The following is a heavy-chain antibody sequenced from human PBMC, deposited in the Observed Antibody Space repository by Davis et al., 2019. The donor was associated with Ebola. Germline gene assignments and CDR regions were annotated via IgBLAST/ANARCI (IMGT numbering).Heavy chain of an antibody. D-gene: IGHD1-1*01. CDR1: GYTLTELS. J-gene: IGHJ4*02. CDR2: SDPEDGEA. V-gene: IGHV1-24*01. Sequence: AASVKVSCKVSGYTLTELSIHWVRQAPGKGLEWMGGSDPEDGEAIYSQKFQGRVTMTRDTSISTAYMEVGSLRSDDTAVYYCARAQFPTTSDHWGQGTLVTVSS. CDR3: ARAQFPTTSDH.